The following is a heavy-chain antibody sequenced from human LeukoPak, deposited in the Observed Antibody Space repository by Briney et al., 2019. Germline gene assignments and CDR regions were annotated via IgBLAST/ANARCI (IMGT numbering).Heavy chain of an antibody. CDR1: GFTFSSYG. J-gene: IGHJ6*02. CDR2: ISYDGSNK. D-gene: IGHD2-2*01. CDR3: ARDPTPPYCSSTSCYLLYYYGMDV. Sequence: GGSLRLSCAASGFTFSSYGMHWVRQAPGKGLEWVAVISYDGSNKYYADSVKGRFTISRDNAKNSLYLQMNSLRAEDTAVYYCARDPTPPYCSSTSCYLLYYYGMDVWGQGTTVTVSS. V-gene: IGHV3-30*03.